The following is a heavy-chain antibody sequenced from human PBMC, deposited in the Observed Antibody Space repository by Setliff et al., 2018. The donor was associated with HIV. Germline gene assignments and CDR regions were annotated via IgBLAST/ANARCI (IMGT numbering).Heavy chain of an antibody. D-gene: IGHD2-15*01. CDR1: GYPIDSGFY. CDR2: SYHTGSK. Sequence: PSETLSLTCAVYGYPIDSGFYRGWIRQTPGKGLEWIASSYHTGSKYYNPSLKRRVTISVDTSKNQFSLKLTSVTAADTAVYYCARVSRLHPFDPWGQGTLVTVSS. V-gene: IGHV4-38-2*01. J-gene: IGHJ5*02. CDR3: ARVSRLHPFDP.